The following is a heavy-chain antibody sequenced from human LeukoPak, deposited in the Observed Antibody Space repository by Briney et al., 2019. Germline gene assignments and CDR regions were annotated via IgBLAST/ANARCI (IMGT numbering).Heavy chain of an antibody. CDR3: ATTVGSYFDY. V-gene: IGHV4-31*03. D-gene: IGHD3-16*01. Sequence: SETLSLTCSVSGGSISSGGYYWSWIRQHPGKGLEWIGYIYYTGSTYYNPSLKSRVTMSVDTSENQFSLKLSSVTAADTAVYYCATTVGSYFDYWSQGTLVTVSS. J-gene: IGHJ4*02. CDR2: IYYTGST. CDR1: GGSISSGGYY.